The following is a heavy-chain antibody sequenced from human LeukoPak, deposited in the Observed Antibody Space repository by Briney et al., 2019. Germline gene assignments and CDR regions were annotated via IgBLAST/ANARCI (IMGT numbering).Heavy chain of an antibody. CDR1: GFTFSSYE. V-gene: IGHV3-48*03. Sequence: GGSLRLSCAASGFTFSSYEVNWVRQAPGKGLEWVSYISSSGSTIYYADSVKGRFTISRDNAKNSLYLQMNSLRAEDTAVYYCALSSLSSFDYWGQGTLVTVSS. CDR3: ALSSLSSFDY. CDR2: ISSSGSTI. J-gene: IGHJ4*02. D-gene: IGHD6-13*01.